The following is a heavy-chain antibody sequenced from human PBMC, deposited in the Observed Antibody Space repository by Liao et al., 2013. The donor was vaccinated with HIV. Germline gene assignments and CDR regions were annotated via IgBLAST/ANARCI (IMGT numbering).Heavy chain of an antibody. CDR2: LIPNWIS. D-gene: IGHD3-10*01. CDR3: ARDRGAGLYYYGSGSYLGWYFDL. CDR1: GDSISSGAFY. J-gene: IGHJ2*01. V-gene: IGHV4-61*02. Sequence: QVQLQESGPGLVKASQTLSLTCTVSGDSISSGAFYWTWIRQPAGKGLQWIGHLIPNWISRYNPSLKSRVTFSLDTSKNQFSLKLSSVTAADTAVYYCARDRGAGLYYYGSGSYLGWYFDLWGRGTLVTVSS.